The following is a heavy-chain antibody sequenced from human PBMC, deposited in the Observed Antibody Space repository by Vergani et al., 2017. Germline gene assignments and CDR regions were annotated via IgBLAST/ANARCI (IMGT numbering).Heavy chain of an antibody. D-gene: IGHD6-19*01. Sequence: QLQLQESGPGLVKPSATLSLTCSVSGASIRSSNYYWGWLRQPPGKGLEWIASIYYSGSNYYNPSLKSRVTISVDTSKNQFSLKLSSVTAADTAVYFGARHSTVEWLVKLGWIDPWGQGILVTVSS. CDR2: IYYSGSN. J-gene: IGHJ5*02. CDR1: GASIRSSNYY. V-gene: IGHV4-39*01. CDR3: ARHSTVEWLVKLGWIDP.